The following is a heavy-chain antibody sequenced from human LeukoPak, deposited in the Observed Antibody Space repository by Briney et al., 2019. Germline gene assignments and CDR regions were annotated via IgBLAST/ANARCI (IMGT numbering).Heavy chain of an antibody. J-gene: IGHJ4*02. Sequence: GGSLRLSCAASGFIFDDYGMTWVRQAPGKGLEWVSAISGSGGSTYYADSVKGRFTISRDNSKNTLYLQMNSLRAEDTAVYYCAKSLGYYDSSGYYLSFDYWGQGTLVTVSS. CDR3: AKSLGYYDSSGYYLSFDY. CDR2: ISGSGGST. V-gene: IGHV3-23*01. D-gene: IGHD3-22*01. CDR1: GFIFDDYG.